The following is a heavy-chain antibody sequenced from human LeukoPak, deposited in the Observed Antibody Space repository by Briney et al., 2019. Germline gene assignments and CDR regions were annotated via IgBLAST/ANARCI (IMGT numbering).Heavy chain of an antibody. V-gene: IGHV1-46*01. D-gene: IGHD5-18*01. CDR1: GYTFTSYY. CDR2: INPSGGST. Sequence: ASVKVSCKASGYTFTSYYMHWVRQAPGQGLEWMGIINPSGGSTSYAQKFQGRVTMTRDTSTSTVYMELSSLRSEDTAVYYCARDGVDTAMVTAGFFDYWGKGTLVTVSS. J-gene: IGHJ4*02. CDR3: ARDGVDTAMVTAGFFDY.